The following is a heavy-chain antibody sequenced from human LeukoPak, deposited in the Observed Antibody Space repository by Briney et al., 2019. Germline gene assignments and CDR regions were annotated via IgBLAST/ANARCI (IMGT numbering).Heavy chain of an antibody. V-gene: IGHV4-39*01. Sequence: SETLSLTCTVSGGSISSSSYYWGWIRQPPGKGLEWINSIYYSGSTYYNPSLKSRVTISVDTSKNQFSLKLSSVTAADTAVYYCARRPRAGWFDPWGQGTLVTVSS. CDR1: GGSISSSSYY. CDR3: ARRPRAGWFDP. J-gene: IGHJ5*02. CDR2: IYYSGST.